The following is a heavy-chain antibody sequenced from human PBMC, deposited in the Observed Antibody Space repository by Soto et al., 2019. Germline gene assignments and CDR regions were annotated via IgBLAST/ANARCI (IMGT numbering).Heavy chain of an antibody. Sequence: ASVKVSCKASGYPLTAKYLHWVRQAPGQGLEWMGWINPSSGGTKEAQKFRGRVTMTRDTSISAAYMELSRLTSDDTAVYYCAKGGSSWTEWFDPWGQGTLVTVYS. CDR1: GYPLTAKY. CDR3: AKGGSSWTEWFDP. V-gene: IGHV1-2*02. D-gene: IGHD6-13*01. CDR2: INPSSGGT. J-gene: IGHJ5*02.